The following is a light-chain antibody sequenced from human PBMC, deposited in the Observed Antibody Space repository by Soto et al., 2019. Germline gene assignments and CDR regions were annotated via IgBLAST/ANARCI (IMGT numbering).Light chain of an antibody. V-gene: IGKV3D-15*01. J-gene: IGKJ1*01. Sequence: EIVLTQSPGTLSLSPGERATLSCRASQSVSGSYLAWYQHKPGQAPRLLIYGASRRATGIPARFSGSGSGTEFTLTISSLQSEDFAVYYCQQYNNWPLTFGQGTKVDI. CDR3: QQYNNWPLT. CDR1: QSVSGSY. CDR2: GAS.